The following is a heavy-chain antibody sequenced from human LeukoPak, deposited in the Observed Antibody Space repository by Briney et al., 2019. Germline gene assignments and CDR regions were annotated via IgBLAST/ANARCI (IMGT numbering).Heavy chain of an antibody. J-gene: IGHJ5*02. CDR1: GGSISSFY. Sequence: SETLSLTCTVSGGSISSFYWSWIRQPPGKGLEWIAYIYYSGSTNYNPSLKSRVTISVDTSKNQFSLKLSSVTAADTAVYYCARHGTSGTNLNWFDPWGQETLVTVSS. CDR3: ARHGTSGTNLNWFDP. V-gene: IGHV4-59*01. CDR2: IYYSGST. D-gene: IGHD1-1*01.